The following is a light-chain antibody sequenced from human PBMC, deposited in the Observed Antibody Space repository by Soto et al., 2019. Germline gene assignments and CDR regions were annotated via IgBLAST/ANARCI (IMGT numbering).Light chain of an antibody. V-gene: IGKV1-5*01. CDR1: QSISSW. CDR3: QQYNSSWT. Sequence: GDRVTITCRASQSISSWLAWYQQKPGKAPKLLIYDASSLESGVPSRFSGSGSGTEFTLTISSLQPDDFATYYCQQYNSSWTFGQGTKVVIK. CDR2: DAS. J-gene: IGKJ1*01.